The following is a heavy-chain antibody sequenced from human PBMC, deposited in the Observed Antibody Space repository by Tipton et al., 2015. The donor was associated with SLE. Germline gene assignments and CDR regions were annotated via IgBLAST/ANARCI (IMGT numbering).Heavy chain of an antibody. J-gene: IGHJ4*02. Sequence: TLSLTCTVPGGSVSSGSYYWNWLRQSPGKGPEWTGYMYHSGKSNYNLSLKSRVSISVDASKNQFSLKLSSVTAADTAVYYCARHRTYHDYWGQGTLVTVSS. V-gene: IGHV4-61*01. D-gene: IGHD1-14*01. CDR2: MYHSGKS. CDR3: ARHRTYHDY. CDR1: GGSVSSGSYY.